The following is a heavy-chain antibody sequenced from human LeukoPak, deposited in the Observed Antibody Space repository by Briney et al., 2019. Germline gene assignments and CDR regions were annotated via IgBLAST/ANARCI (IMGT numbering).Heavy chain of an antibody. D-gene: IGHD2-15*01. CDR1: GGSISSSSYY. CDR3: ARLPPVGDYFDY. J-gene: IGHJ4*02. V-gene: IGHV4-39*01. CDR2: IYYSGST. Sequence: PSETLSLTCTVSGGSISSSSYYWGWLRQPPGKGLEWIGSIYYSGSTYYNPSLKSRVTISVDTSKNQFSLKLSSVTAADTAVYYCARLPPVGDYFDYWGQGTLVTVSS.